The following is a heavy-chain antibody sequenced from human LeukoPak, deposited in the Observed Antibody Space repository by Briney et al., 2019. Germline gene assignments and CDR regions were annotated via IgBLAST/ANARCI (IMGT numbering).Heavy chain of an antibody. J-gene: IGHJ4*02. V-gene: IGHV3-30*02. D-gene: IGHD6-13*01. CDR3: AKGVPGYSSSWYELDY. CDR2: IRYDGSNK. Sequence: GGSLRLSCAASGFTFSSYGMHWVRQAPGKGLEWVAFIRYDGSNKYYADSVKGRFTISRDNSKNTLYLQMNSLRAEDTAVYYCAKGVPGYSSSWYELDYWGQGTLVTVSS. CDR1: GFTFSSYG.